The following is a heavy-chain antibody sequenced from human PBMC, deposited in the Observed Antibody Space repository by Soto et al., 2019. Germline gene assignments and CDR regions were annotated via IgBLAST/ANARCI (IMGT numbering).Heavy chain of an antibody. D-gene: IGHD6-19*01. J-gene: IGHJ4*02. CDR3: AKGGRQWLVTSDFNY. V-gene: IGHV3-30*18. CDR2: VSHDGRNT. CDR1: GFTFSDYA. Sequence: VQLVESGGGVVQPGRSLRLSCAASGFTFSDYAMHWVRQAPGKGLEWVAVVSHDGRNTHYADSVKGRFTISRDSSKNTVSLKMTSLRAEDTAVYYCAKGGRQWLVTSDFNYWGQGALGTVSS.